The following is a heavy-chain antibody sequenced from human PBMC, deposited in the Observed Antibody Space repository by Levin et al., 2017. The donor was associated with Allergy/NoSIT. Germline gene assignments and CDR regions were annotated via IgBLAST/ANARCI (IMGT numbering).Heavy chain of an antibody. D-gene: IGHD2-2*01. CDR2: ISSSGSTI. CDR1: GFTFSSYE. J-gene: IGHJ6*03. Sequence: PGGSLRLSCAASGFTFSSYEMNWVRQAPGKGLEWVSYISSSGSTIYYADSVKGRFTISRDNAKNSLYLQMNSLRAEDTAVYYCAREWGYCSSTSCYLRNIQGGWYYYMDVWGKGTTVTVSS. CDR3: AREWGYCSSTSCYLRNIQGGWYYYMDV. V-gene: IGHV3-48*03.